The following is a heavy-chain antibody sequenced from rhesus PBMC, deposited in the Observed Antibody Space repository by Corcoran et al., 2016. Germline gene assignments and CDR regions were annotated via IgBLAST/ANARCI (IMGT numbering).Heavy chain of an antibody. Sequence: QAQLVQSGAEVKKPGASVKLSCEASGYTFTSYYINWGRQAPGQGLEWMGWIDPNSGRTSCAQKFPGGVTMARDTSTSTVYMEVGSLRSEDTAVYYCARGVKGYFDYWGQGVLVTVSS. V-gene: IGHV1S9*01. CDR1: GYTFTSYY. CDR3: ARGVKGYFDY. CDR2: IDPNSGRT. J-gene: IGHJ4*01.